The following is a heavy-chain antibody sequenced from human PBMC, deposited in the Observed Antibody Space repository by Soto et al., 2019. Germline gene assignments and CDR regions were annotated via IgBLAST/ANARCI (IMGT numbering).Heavy chain of an antibody. V-gene: IGHV3-21*01. Sequence: GGSLRLSCAASGFLISANAMSWVRQAPGKGLEWVSSISSSSSYIYYADSVKGRFTISRDNAKNSLYLQMNSLRAEDTAVYYCARFRTYSSDYWGQGTLVTVSS. CDR2: ISSSSSYI. CDR1: GFLISANA. CDR3: ARFRTYSSDY. D-gene: IGHD5-18*01. J-gene: IGHJ4*02.